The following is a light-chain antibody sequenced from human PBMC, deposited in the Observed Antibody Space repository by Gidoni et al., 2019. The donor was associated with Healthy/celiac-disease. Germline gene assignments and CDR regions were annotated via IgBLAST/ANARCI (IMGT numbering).Light chain of an antibody. V-gene: IGKV3-11*01. CDR3: QQRSNWPPLT. Sequence: NAFTQSPVTLSLSPGERPTLSCRASQSVRSHLAWYQQQPCQAPRLLIYDAANRAASLPARCSGSGSETDVTLTISSREPEDCAVYYCQQRSNWPPLTFGGGTKVEIK. CDR1: QSVRSH. CDR2: DAA. J-gene: IGKJ4*01.